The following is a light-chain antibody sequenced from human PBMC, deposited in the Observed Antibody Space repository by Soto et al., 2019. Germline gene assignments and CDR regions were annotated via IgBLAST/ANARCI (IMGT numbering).Light chain of an antibody. Sequence: QSVLTQPASVSGSPGQSITISCTGTSRDVGGYNYVSWHQQHPGKAPKVIITEVSNRPSGVSNRFSGSKSGNTASLTISGLEAEDEADYYCCSYAGRNSWVFGGGTKVTVL. CDR2: EVS. CDR1: SRDVGGYNY. V-gene: IGLV2-14*01. CDR3: CSYAGRNSWV. J-gene: IGLJ3*02.